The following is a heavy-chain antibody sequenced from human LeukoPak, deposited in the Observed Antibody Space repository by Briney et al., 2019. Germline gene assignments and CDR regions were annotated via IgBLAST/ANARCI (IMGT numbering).Heavy chain of an antibody. CDR1: GGSFSGYY. V-gene: IGHV4-34*01. D-gene: IGHD3-3*01. CDR3: ARRDFWSGYYNY. J-gene: IGHJ4*02. CDR2: INHSGST. Sequence: SETLSLTCAVYGGSFSGYYWSWIRQPPGKGLEWIGEINHSGSTNYNPSLKSRVTISEDTSKDQFSLKLSSVTAADTAVYYCARRDFWSGYYNYWGQGTLVTVSS.